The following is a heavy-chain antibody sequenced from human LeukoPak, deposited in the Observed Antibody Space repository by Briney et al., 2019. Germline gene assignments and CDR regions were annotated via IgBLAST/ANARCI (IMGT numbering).Heavy chain of an antibody. CDR2: IRYDGSNK. CDR1: GFTFSSYG. D-gene: IGHD3-10*01. CDR3: ARSTMVREGGVVDPPPLFDY. Sequence: GGSLRLSFAASGFTFSSYGMHWVRQAPGKGLEWVAFIRYDGSNKYYADSVKGRFTISRDNSKNTLYLQMNSLRAEDTAVYYCARSTMVREGGVVDPPPLFDYWGQGTLVTVSS. J-gene: IGHJ4*02. V-gene: IGHV3-30*02.